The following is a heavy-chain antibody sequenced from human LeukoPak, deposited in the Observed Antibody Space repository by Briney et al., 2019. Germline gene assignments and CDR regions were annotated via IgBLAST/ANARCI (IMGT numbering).Heavy chain of an antibody. D-gene: IGHD2-15*01. CDR3: ARDYCSGGRCYSVDY. CDR1: GFTFSSYA. V-gene: IGHV3-23*01. J-gene: IGHJ4*01. Sequence: GGSLRLSCAASGFTFSSYAMSWVRQAPGKGLEWVSAISGSGGSTYYADSVKGRFTISRDNAKNSLYLQMNSLRAEDTAMYYCARDYCSGGRCYSVDYWGQEPWSPSPQ. CDR2: ISGSGGST.